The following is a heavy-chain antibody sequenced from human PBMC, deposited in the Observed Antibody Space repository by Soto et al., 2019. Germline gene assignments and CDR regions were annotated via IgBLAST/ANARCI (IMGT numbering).Heavy chain of an antibody. CDR3: AIDRSVKRRGGDAFDT. CDR1: GYTFSTFG. J-gene: IGHJ3*02. CDR2: ISSYNGNT. Sequence: QVQLVQSGAEVKKPGASVKVSCKASGYTFSTFGYTWVRQAPGQGLEWMGWISSYNGNTNYARKFTTRVTMTTDPATSTAYMELRSLRSDHTSVYYCAIDRSVKRRGGDAFDTWGQATMVTVSS. D-gene: IGHD3-16*01. V-gene: IGHV1-18*01.